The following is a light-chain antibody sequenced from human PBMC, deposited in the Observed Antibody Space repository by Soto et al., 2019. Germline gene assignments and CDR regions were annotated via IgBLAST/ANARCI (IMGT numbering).Light chain of an antibody. CDR2: GAS. V-gene: IGKV3-15*01. CDR3: QQYNNWPRT. CDR1: QSVSSN. J-gene: IGKJ1*01. Sequence: EIVLTQSPATLSLSPGERATLSCRASQSVSSNLAWYQQKPGQAPRLLIYGASTRATGIPARLSGSGSGTEFTLTISSLQSEDFAVYYCQQYNNWPRTFGQGTKVDIK.